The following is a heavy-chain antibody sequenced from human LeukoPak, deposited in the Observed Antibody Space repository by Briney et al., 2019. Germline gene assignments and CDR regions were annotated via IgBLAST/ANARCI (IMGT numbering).Heavy chain of an antibody. CDR3: ARAPYYDFWSGLSPRYYYYGMDV. Sequence: SETLSLTCTVSGGSISSYYWSWIRQPPGKGLEWIGYIYYSGSTNYNPSLKSRVTISVDTSKNQFSLKLSSVTAADTAVYYCARAPYYDFWSGLSPRYYYYGMDVWGQGTTVTVSS. CDR1: GGSISSYY. CDR2: IYYSGST. D-gene: IGHD3-3*01. J-gene: IGHJ6*02. V-gene: IGHV4-59*01.